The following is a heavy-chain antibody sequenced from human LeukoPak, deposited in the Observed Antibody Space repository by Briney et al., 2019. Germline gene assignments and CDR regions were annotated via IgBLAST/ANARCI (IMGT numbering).Heavy chain of an antibody. CDR1: GFTFSSYW. J-gene: IGHJ4*02. D-gene: IGHD3-22*01. CDR2: IDNDGSRT. V-gene: IGHV3-74*01. CDR3: GASYDTSGYYFPFDH. Sequence: GGSLRLSCAASGFTFSSYWMHWVRHAPGKGLVWVARIDNDGSRTYYAGSVKGRFTISRDNAKNTLYLQMNSLRVEDTAVYYCGASYDTSGYYFPFDHGGQGTQVTVSS.